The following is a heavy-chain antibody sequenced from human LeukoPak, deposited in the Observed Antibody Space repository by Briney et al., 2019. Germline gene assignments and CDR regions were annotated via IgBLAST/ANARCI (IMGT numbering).Heavy chain of an antibody. CDR1: GGSISSYY. V-gene: IGHV4-59*01. D-gene: IGHD3-10*01. Sequence: WETLSLTCTVSGGSISSYYWSWIRQPPGKGLEWVAYLFYSGSTDYNPSLESRVTISVDTSKNQFPLKLRSVTAADTAVYYCATVAVIRGVTYFDYWGQGTLVTVSS. CDR3: ATVAVIRGVTYFDY. CDR2: LFYSGST. J-gene: IGHJ4*02.